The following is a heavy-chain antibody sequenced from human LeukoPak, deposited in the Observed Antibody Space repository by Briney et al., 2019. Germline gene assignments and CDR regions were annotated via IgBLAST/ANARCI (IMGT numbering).Heavy chain of an antibody. V-gene: IGHV3-21*01. J-gene: IGHJ4*02. CDR2: ISGGSSFT. CDR3: ARDLGYSSGPNY. Sequence: GGFLRLSCAASGFSFSSFSMNWVRQAPGKGLGWVSYISGGSSFTYYVDSVKGRFTISRDNAKNSLYLQMNSLRAEDTAVYYCARDLGYSSGPNYWGQGTRVTVSS. D-gene: IGHD6-19*01. CDR1: GFSFSSFS.